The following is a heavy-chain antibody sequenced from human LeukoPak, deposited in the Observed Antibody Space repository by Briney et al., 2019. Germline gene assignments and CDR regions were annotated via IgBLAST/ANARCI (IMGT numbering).Heavy chain of an antibody. CDR1: GFTFDDYA. V-gene: IGHV3-9*01. CDR2: ISWNSGSI. Sequence: GRSLRLSCAASGFTFDDYAMHWVRQAPGKGLEWVSGISWNSGSIGYADSVKGRFTISRDNAKNSLYLQMNSLRAEDTALYYCAKGHMYYYGSGVNFYYWGQGTLVTVSS. D-gene: IGHD3-10*01. CDR3: AKGHMYYYGSGVNFYY. J-gene: IGHJ4*02.